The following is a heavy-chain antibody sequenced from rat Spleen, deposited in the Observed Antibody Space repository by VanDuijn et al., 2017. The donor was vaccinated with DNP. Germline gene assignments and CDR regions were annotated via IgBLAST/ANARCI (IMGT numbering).Heavy chain of an antibody. CDR2: ISTSGDST. CDR1: GFTFSKYG. CDR3: ARHAAGVSDWFAY. J-gene: IGHJ3*01. V-gene: IGHV5S13*01. D-gene: IGHD1-4*01. Sequence: EVQLVESGGGLVQPGRSLKLSCAASGFTFSKYGMAWVRQAPTQGLEWVASISTSGDSTSSPDSVKGRFTISRDNAKSSLYLQMNSLKSEDTATYYCARHAAGVSDWFAYWGQGTLVTVSS.